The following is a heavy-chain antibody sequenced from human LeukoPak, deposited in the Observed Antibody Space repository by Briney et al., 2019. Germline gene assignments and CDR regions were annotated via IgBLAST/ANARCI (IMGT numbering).Heavy chain of an antibody. Sequence: GASVKVSCKTSGGTFSSHGITWVRQAPGQGLEWMGWISAYIGNTNYAQKLQGRLSLTRDMSTSTDYMELSSLRSEDTAVYYCARDNSVGDTAWWFDPWGQGTLVTVSS. D-gene: IGHD1-26*01. V-gene: IGHV1-18*01. J-gene: IGHJ5*02. CDR1: GGTFSSHG. CDR3: ARDNSVGDTAWWFDP. CDR2: ISAYIGNT.